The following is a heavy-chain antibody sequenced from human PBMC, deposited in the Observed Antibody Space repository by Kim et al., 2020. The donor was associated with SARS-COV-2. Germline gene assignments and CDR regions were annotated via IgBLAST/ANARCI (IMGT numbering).Heavy chain of an antibody. V-gene: IGHV1-18*01. D-gene: IGHD6-13*01. CDR2: T. J-gene: IGHJ4*02. Sequence: TNYAQKLQGRVTMTTDTSTSTAYMELRSLRSDDTAVYYCARDQGAGYSEQWGQGTLVTVSS. CDR3: ARDQGAGYSEQ.